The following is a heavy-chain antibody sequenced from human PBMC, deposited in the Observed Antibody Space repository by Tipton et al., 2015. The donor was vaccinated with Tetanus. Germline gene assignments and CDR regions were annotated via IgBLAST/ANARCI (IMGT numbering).Heavy chain of an antibody. CDR2: IYPGDSDT. Sequence: QSGAEVKKPGESLKISCKGSGYSFTSYWIGWVRQMPGKGLEWMGIIYPGDSDTRYSPSFQGQVTISADKSISTAYLQWSSLKAPDAAMYYCARHMGFGDLLSLFDYWGQGTLVTVSS. V-gene: IGHV5-51*01. CDR3: ARHMGFGDLLSLFDY. J-gene: IGHJ4*02. CDR1: GYSFTSYW. D-gene: IGHD3-10*01.